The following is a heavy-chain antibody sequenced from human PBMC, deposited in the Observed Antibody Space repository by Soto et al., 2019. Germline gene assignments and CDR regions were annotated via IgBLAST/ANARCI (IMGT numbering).Heavy chain of an antibody. D-gene: IGHD3-16*01. CDR2: IYHSGSS. CDR3: ARGSSDYPCLICLGLDV. CDR1: GGSISSSNW. V-gene: IGHV4-4*02. J-gene: IGHJ6*02. Sequence: QVQLQESGPGLVKPSGTLSLTCAVSGGSISSSNWWSWVRQPPGKGLEWIGDIYHSGSSNYNPSLRSRANIPADQSKNQFSLTQGSVTARDMAVYYWARGSSDYPCLICLGLDVVGQGPTVAVSS.